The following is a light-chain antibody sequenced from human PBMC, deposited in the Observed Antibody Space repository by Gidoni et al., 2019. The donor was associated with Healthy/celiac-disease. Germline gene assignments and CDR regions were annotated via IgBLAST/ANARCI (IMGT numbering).Light chain of an antibody. V-gene: IGLV2-23*02. CDR2: EVS. J-gene: IGLJ3*02. CDR3: CSYACSSTLV. Sequence: QSALTQSASVAGAPGRSITISCTGTSSDVGSYNLVSWYQQHPGQAPHLMIYEVSKRPSGVSNRFSGAKSFNTASLTISGLQAEDEADYYCCSYACSSTLVFGGGTNLTVL. CDR1: SSDVGSYNL.